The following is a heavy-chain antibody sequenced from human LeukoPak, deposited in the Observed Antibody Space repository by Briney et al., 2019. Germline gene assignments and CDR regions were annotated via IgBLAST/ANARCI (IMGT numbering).Heavy chain of an antibody. Sequence: SETLSLTCAVYGGSFSGYYWSWIRQPPGKGLEWIGEINHSGSTNYNPSLKSRVTISVDTSKNQFSLKLSSVTAADTAVYYCASLYYGASIGPTGYWGQGTLVTVSS. CDR3: ASLYYGASIGPTGY. V-gene: IGHV4-34*01. J-gene: IGHJ4*02. D-gene: IGHD4-17*01. CDR1: GGSFSGYY. CDR2: INHSGST.